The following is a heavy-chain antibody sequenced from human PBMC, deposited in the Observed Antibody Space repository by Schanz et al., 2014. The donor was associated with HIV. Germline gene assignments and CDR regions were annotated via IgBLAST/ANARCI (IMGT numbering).Heavy chain of an antibody. CDR3: AKDIGRDVGYGLDV. CDR1: GFTFSSYA. Sequence: EVQLLESGGGLVQPGGSLRLSCAASGFTFSSYAMSWVRQAPGKGLEWVSVISGSGGSTYYADSVKGRFTISRDNAKNALHLQMNSLRAEDTALYYCAKDIGRDVGYGLDVWGQGTTVTVSS. V-gene: IGHV3-23*01. CDR2: ISGSGGST. D-gene: IGHD1-26*01. J-gene: IGHJ6*02.